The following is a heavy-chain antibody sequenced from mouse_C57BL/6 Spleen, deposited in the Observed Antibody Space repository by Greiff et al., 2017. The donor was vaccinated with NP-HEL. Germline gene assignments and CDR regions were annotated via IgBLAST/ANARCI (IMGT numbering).Heavy chain of an antibody. CDR2: IYPSDSET. CDR3: AKNEYGYAY. J-gene: IGHJ3*01. D-gene: IGHD2-2*01. V-gene: IGHV1-61*01. CDR1: GYTFTSYW. Sequence: QVQLQQPGAELVRPGSSVKLSCKASGYTFTSYWLDWVKQRPGQGLEWIGNIYPSDSETHYNQKFKDKATLTVDKSSSTAYMQLSSLTSEDSAVYYCAKNEYGYAYWGQGTLVTVSA.